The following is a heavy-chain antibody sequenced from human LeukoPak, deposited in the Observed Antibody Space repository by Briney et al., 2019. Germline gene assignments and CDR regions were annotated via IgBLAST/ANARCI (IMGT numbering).Heavy chain of an antibody. CDR2: ISGTNGNT. CDR3: AKDWEAVSGTPTAIDY. CDR1: GFTFSRYA. Sequence: GGSLRLCCGASGFTFSRYAMSWVRQAPGKGLEWVSGISGTNGNTYYADSVKGRFTISRDNSKNTVYLQMNSLRAEDTALYYCAKDWEAVSGTPTAIDYWGRGTLVTVSS. D-gene: IGHD6-19*01. J-gene: IGHJ4*02. V-gene: IGHV3-23*01.